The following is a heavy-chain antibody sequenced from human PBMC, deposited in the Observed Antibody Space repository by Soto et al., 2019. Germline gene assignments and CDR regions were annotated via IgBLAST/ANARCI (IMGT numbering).Heavy chain of an antibody. V-gene: IGHV4-34*01. CDR1: GGSFSGYC. Sequence: SETLSLTCAVYGGSFSGYCWTWIRQPPGTGLEWIGEINHSGSTNYNPSLKSRVTISVDTSKNQFSLKLTSVTAADTAVYYCARDRRDGWIFDYPGQGTLVTVSS. D-gene: IGHD5-12*01. CDR3: ARDRRDGWIFDY. J-gene: IGHJ4*02. CDR2: INHSGST.